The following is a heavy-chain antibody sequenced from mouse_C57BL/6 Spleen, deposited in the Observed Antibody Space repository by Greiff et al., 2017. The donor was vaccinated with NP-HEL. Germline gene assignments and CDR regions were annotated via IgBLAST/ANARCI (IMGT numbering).Heavy chain of an antibody. Sequence: EVQLQQSGAELVRPGASVKLSCTASGFNIKDDYMHWVKQRPEQGLEWIGWIDPENGDTEYASKFQGKATITADTSSNTAYLQLSSLTSEDTAVYYCTTALLRLAWFAYWGQGTLVTVSA. V-gene: IGHV14-4*01. D-gene: IGHD1-2*01. J-gene: IGHJ3*01. CDR3: TTALLRLAWFAY. CDR1: GFNIKDDY. CDR2: IDPENGDT.